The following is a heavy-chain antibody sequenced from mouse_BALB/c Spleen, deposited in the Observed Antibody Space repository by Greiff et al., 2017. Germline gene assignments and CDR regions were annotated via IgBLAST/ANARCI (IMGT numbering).Heavy chain of an antibody. V-gene: IGHV2-4-1*01. CDR1: GFSLTSYG. Sequence: VQRVESGPGLVQPSQSLSITCTVSGFSLTSYGVHWVRQSPGKGLEWLGVIWSGGSTDYNAAFISRLSISKDNSKSQVFFKMNSLQADDTAIYYCARSYGYDVAWFAYWGQGTLVTVSA. D-gene: IGHD2-2*01. CDR2: IWSGGST. J-gene: IGHJ3*01. CDR3: ARSYGYDVAWFAY.